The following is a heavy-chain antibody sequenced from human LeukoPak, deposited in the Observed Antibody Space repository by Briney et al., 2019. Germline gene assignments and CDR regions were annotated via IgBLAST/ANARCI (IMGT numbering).Heavy chain of an antibody. CDR2: VNPNSGGT. J-gene: IGHJ4*02. Sequence: ASVKVSCKASGYTFTGYYMHWVRQAPGQGLEWMGWVNPNSGGTNYAQKFQGRVTMTRDTSISTAYMELSRLRSDDTAVYYCARVGATVTTIDYWGQGTLVTVSS. D-gene: IGHD4-17*01. CDR3: ARVGATVTTIDY. V-gene: IGHV1-2*02. CDR1: GYTFTGYY.